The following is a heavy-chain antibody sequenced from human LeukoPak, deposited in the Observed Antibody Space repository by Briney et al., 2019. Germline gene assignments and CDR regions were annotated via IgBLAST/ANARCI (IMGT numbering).Heavy chain of an antibody. CDR2: ISSNGGST. J-gene: IGHJ6*02. D-gene: IGHD3-10*01. CDR1: GFTFSSYA. V-gene: IGHV3-64*01. Sequence: GGSLRHSCAASGFTFSSYAMHWVRQAPGKGLEYVSAISSNGGSTYYANSVKGRFTISRDNSKNTLYLQMGSLRAEDMAVYYCARDEWSSPGSMDVWGQGTTVTVSS. CDR3: ARDEWSSPGSMDV.